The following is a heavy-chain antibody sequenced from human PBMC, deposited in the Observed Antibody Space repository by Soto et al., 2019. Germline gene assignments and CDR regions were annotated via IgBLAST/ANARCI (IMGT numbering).Heavy chain of an antibody. CDR1: GFTFNSYA. CDR3: AKVSDFWRPANFDY. D-gene: IGHD3-3*01. V-gene: IGHV3-23*01. Sequence: PGGSLSLSCAASGFTFNSYAMSWVRQAPGKGLEWVSAISGSGGSTYYADSVKGRFTISRDNSKNTLYLQMNSLRAEDTAVYYCAKVSDFWRPANFDYWGQGTLVTVSS. CDR2: ISGSGGST. J-gene: IGHJ4*02.